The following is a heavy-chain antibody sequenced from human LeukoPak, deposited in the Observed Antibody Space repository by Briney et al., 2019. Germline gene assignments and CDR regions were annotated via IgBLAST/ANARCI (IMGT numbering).Heavy chain of an antibody. V-gene: IGHV4-34*01. CDR2: INHSGST. CDR3: ARGLYSYGLYYFDY. CDR1: GGSFSGYY. J-gene: IGHJ4*02. Sequence: PSETLSLTCAVYGGSFSGYYWSWIRQPPGKGLEWIGEINHSGSTNYNPSLKSRVTISVDTSKNQFSLKLSSVTAADTAVYYCARGLYSYGLYYFDYWGQGTLVTVSS. D-gene: IGHD5-18*01.